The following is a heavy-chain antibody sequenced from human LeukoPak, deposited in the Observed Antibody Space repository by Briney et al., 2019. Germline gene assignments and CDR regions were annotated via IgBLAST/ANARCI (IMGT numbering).Heavy chain of an antibody. CDR1: GYSISSGYN. V-gene: IGHV4-38-2*02. CDR3: ARWSSGVGRGDY. D-gene: IGHD3-16*01. J-gene: IGHJ4*02. Sequence: MSSETLSLTCTVSGYSISSGYNWGWIRQPPGKGLEWIGSIYYSGNTYYNPSLKSRVTILVDTSKNQFSLKLTSVTATDTAVYYCARWSSGVGRGDYWGQGTLVTVSS. CDR2: IYYSGNT.